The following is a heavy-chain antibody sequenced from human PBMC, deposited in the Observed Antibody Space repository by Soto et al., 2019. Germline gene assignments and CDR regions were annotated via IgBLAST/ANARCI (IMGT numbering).Heavy chain of an antibody. Sequence: GASVKVSCKASGYTFISHYLHWVRQAPGQGLEWMGIINPGGGSTSYAQKFQGRVTMTKDTSTSTVYMELSSLRSEDTAIYYCVRVDRVSITAPXFDYWGQGTLVTVSS. CDR2: INPGGGST. J-gene: IGHJ4*02. V-gene: IGHV1-46*03. D-gene: IGHD1-20*01. CDR1: GYTFISHY. CDR3: VRVDRVSITAPXFDY.